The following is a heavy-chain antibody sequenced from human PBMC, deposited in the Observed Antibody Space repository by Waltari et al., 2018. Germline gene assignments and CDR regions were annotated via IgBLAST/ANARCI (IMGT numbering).Heavy chain of an antibody. Sequence: QVQLQESGPGLVKPSETQSLSCTVSGGSITSHYWTWIRQPPGKGLESIGYIHNTGTAKYNPSLKSRVTISIDTSKNQFSLKLNSMTAADTAMYYCARVPVLTPGGGPFDHWGQGILVTVSS. V-gene: IGHV4-59*11. CDR3: ARVPVLTPGGGPFDH. CDR1: GGSITSHY. J-gene: IGHJ4*02. D-gene: IGHD3-9*01. CDR2: IHNTGTA.